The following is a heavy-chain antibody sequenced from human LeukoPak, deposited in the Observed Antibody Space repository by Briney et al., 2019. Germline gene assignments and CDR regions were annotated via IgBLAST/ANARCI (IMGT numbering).Heavy chain of an antibody. J-gene: IGHJ4*02. V-gene: IGHV1-69*06. CDR3: ARATYYYDSSGYYGY. D-gene: IGHD3-22*01. CDR2: IIPIFGTA. Sequence: SVKVSCKASGGTFSSYAISWVRLAPGQGLEWMGGIIPIFGTANYAQKFQGRVTITADKSTSTAYMELSSLRSEDTAVYYCARATYYYDSSGYYGYWGQGTLVTVSS. CDR1: GGTFSSYA.